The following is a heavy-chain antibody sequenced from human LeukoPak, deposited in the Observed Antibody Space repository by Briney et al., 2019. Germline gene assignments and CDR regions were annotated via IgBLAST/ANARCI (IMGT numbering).Heavy chain of an antibody. D-gene: IGHD3-3*01. V-gene: IGHV3-30-3*01. Sequence: GGSLRLSCAASGFTFSDYAMHWVRQAPGKGLEWVAVISYDGSNKYYADSVKGRFTISRDNSKNTLYLQMNSLRAEDTAVYYCARVATPYYDFWSGYTWFDPWGQGTLVTVSS. J-gene: IGHJ5*02. CDR2: ISYDGSNK. CDR3: ARVATPYYDFWSGYTWFDP. CDR1: GFTFSDYA.